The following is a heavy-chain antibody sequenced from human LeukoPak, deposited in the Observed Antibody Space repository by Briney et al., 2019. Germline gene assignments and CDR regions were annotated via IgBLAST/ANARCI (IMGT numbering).Heavy chain of an antibody. D-gene: IGHD3-22*01. V-gene: IGHV1-46*01. CDR2: INPSDGST. CDR1: GYTFTSYY. CDR3: ARGEAMIVVVITTPFDY. J-gene: IGHJ4*02. Sequence: GASVKVSCKASGYTFTSYYMHWVRQAPGQGLEWMGIINPSDGSTSYAQKFQGRVTMTRDTSTSTVYMELSSLRSEDTAVYYCARGEAMIVVVITTPFDYWGQGTLVTASS.